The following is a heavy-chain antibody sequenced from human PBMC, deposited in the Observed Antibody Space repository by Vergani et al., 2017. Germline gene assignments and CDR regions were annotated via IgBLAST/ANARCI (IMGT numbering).Heavy chain of an antibody. CDR2: ISAYNGNT. CDR3: ARGLKGVVPAGMDV. V-gene: IGHV1-18*01. J-gene: IGHJ6*02. D-gene: IGHD2-2*01. CDR1: GGTFSSYA. Sequence: QVQLVQSGAEVKKPGSSVKVSCKASGGTFSSYAISWVRQAPGQGLEWMGWISAYNGNTNYAQKLQGRVTMTTDTSTSTAYMELRSLRSDDTAVYYCARGLKGVVPAGMDVWGQGTTVTVSS.